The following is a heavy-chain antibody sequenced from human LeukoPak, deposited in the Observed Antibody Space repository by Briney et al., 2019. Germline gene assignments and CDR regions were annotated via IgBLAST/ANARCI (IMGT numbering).Heavy chain of an antibody. J-gene: IGHJ6*03. CDR1: GGSFSGYY. Sequence: SETLSLTCAVYGGSFSGYYWSWIRQPAGKGLEWIGRIYTSGSTNYNPSLKSRVTISVDTSKNQFSLKLSSVTAADTAVYYCARDTRDSYYYYYMDVWGKGTTVTISS. CDR2: IYTSGST. V-gene: IGHV4-4*07. CDR3: ARDTRDSYYYYYMDV. D-gene: IGHD6-13*01.